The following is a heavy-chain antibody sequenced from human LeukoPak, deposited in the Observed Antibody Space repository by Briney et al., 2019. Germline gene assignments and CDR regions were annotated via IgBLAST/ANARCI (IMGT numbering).Heavy chain of an antibody. J-gene: IGHJ5*02. V-gene: IGHV3-23*01. CDR1: GFAFSSYA. D-gene: IGHD6-19*01. CDR3: AKVGVAGGYYWFDP. Sequence: GGSLRLSCPVSGFAFSSYAMSWVRQAPGRGLEWVSVISTSGESAYYADSVKGRFTISRDNSKNTLYLQMNSLRAEDTAIYYCAKVGVAGGYYWFDPWGQGTLVTVSS. CDR2: ISTSGESA.